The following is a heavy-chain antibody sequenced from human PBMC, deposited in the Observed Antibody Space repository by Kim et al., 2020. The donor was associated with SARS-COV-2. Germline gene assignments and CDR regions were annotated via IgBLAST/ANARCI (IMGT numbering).Heavy chain of an antibody. Sequence: SETLSLTCTVSGGSISSYYWSWIRQPAGKGLEWIGRTYTSGSTNYNPSLKSRVTMSVDTSKNQFSLHLSSVTAADTAVYYCAIDAWPAVSSYFDYWGQGTLVTVSS. V-gene: IGHV4-4*07. J-gene: IGHJ4*02. CDR1: GGSISSYY. CDR3: AIDAWPAVSSYFDY. CDR2: TYTSGST. D-gene: IGHD3-16*01.